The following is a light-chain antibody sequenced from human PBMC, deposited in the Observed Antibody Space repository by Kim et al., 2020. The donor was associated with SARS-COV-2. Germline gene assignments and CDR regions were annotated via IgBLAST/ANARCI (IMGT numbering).Light chain of an antibody. CDR2: KAS. Sequence: DIQMTQSPSTLSASVGDRVTITCRASQSISNWLAWYQQKPGKAPNLLIYKASSLRSGVPSRFSGSGSGTEFTLTISRLQPDDFATYYCQQYNNYSPPYTFGQGTKLEI. CDR1: QSISNW. J-gene: IGKJ2*01. V-gene: IGKV1-5*03. CDR3: QQYNNYSPPYT.